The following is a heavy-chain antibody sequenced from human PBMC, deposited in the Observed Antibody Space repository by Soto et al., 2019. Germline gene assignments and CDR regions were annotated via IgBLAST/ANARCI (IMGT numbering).Heavy chain of an antibody. D-gene: IGHD3-22*01. V-gene: IGHV3-13*04. CDR3: ARAIGPTLFDY. CDR2: IGTTGDT. CDR1: GFTFSSYD. Sequence: GGSLRLSCSASGFTFSSYDMHWVRQGTGKGLEWVSAIGTTGDTYYAGSVKGRFTISREDAKNSLYLQMNSLRAGDTAIYFCARAIGPTLFDYWGQGTL. J-gene: IGHJ4*02.